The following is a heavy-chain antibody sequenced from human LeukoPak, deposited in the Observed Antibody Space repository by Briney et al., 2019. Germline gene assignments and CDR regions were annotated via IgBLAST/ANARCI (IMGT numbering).Heavy chain of an antibody. D-gene: IGHD3-9*01. Sequence: ASVKVSCKASGYTFTTYYMHWVRQAPGQGLEWMGIINPSSGSTSYAQKFQGRVTMARDTSTSTVYMDLSSLRSEDTAVYYCARGRYHDILSPVDVWGKGTTVTISS. V-gene: IGHV1-46*01. CDR3: ARGRYHDILSPVDV. CDR2: INPSSGST. J-gene: IGHJ6*04. CDR1: GYTFTTYY.